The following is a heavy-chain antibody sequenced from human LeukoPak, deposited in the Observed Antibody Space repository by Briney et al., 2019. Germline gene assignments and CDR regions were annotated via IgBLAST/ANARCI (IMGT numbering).Heavy chain of an antibody. CDR1: GYSFADYY. J-gene: IGHJ3*02. V-gene: IGHV1-2*02. CDR2: IKPNSGGT. CDR3: ARGGYSSGWYNPHDAFDI. D-gene: IGHD6-13*01. Sequence: ASVKVSCKASGYSFADYYMHWVRQAPGQGLEWMGWIKPNSGGTRSAQKFQGRVTMTRDTSISTAYMELSSLRSDDTAVYYCARGGYSSGWYNPHDAFDIWGQGTMVTVSS.